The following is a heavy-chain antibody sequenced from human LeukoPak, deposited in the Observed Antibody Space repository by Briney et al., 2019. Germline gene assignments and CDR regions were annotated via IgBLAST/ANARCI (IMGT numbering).Heavy chain of an antibody. CDR2: INPNSGGT. J-gene: IGHJ4*02. CDR3: ARKDLSGYSSLDY. V-gene: IGHV1-2*06. D-gene: IGHD5-18*01. Sequence: ASVKVSCKASGYTFTGYYIHWVRQAPGQGLEWVGRINPNSGGTNYAQKFQGRVTMTRDTSISTAYMELSRLRSDDTAVYYCARKDLSGYSSLDYWGQGTLVTVSS. CDR1: GYTFTGYY.